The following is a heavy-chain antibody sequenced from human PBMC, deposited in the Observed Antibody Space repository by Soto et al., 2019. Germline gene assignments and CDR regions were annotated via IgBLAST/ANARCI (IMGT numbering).Heavy chain of an antibody. CDR2: IIPIFGTA. CDR1: GGTFSSYA. CDR3: ARAGHRSIVYCSSTSCHGGFDY. Sequence: SVKVSCQASGGTFSSYAISWVRQAPVQGLEWMGGIIPIFGTANYAQKFQGRVTITADESTSTAYMELSSLRSEDTAVYYCARAGHRSIVYCSSTSCHGGFDYWGQGTLVTVSS. V-gene: IGHV1-69*01. J-gene: IGHJ4*02. D-gene: IGHD2-2*01.